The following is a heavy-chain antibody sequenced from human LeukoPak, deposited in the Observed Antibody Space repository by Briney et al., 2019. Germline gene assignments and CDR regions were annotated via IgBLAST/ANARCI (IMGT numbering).Heavy chain of an antibody. CDR2: ISSSGSTI. Sequence: GSLRLSCAASGFTFSDYYMSWIRQAPGKGLEWVAYISSSGSTIYYADSVKGRFTIPRDNAKNSLYLQMNSLRAEDTAVYYCARDPSMTMVRGPCDYWGQGTLVTVSS. CDR3: ARDPSMTMVRGPCDY. J-gene: IGHJ4*02. D-gene: IGHD3-10*01. V-gene: IGHV3-11*01. CDR1: GFTFSDYY.